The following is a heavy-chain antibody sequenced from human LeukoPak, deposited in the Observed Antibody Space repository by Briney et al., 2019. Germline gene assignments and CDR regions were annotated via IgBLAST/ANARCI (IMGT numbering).Heavy chain of an antibody. V-gene: IGHV4-38-2*01. CDR3: ARSKIAVAAPLDY. J-gene: IGHJ4*02. CDR2: IYHSGST. CDR1: GYSISSGYY. D-gene: IGHD6-19*01. Sequence: SETLSLTCAVSGYSISSGYYWGWIRQPPGKGLEWIGSIYHSGSTYYSPSLKSRVTISVDTSKNQFSLKLSSVTAADTAVYYCARSKIAVAAPLDYWGQGTLVTVSS.